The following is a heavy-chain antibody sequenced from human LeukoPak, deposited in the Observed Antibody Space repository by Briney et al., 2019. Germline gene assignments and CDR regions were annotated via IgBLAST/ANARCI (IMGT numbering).Heavy chain of an antibody. J-gene: IGHJ4*02. CDR3: AGIRSTVGWRSFDY. V-gene: IGHV4-59*08. D-gene: IGHD4-23*01. CDR1: GSISSYY. Sequence: SETLSLTCTVSGSISSYYWTWIRQSPGKGLEWIGHSYFTGNPNYIPSLKSRVTISVDTPKNQFSLELTSVTAADTAVYYCAGIRSTVGWRSFDYWGQGILVTVSS. CDR2: SYFTGNP.